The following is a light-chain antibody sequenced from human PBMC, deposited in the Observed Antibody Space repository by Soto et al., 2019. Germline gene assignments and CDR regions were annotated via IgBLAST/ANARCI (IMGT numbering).Light chain of an antibody. Sequence: AIQMTQSPSSLSASVGDRVTITCRASQGIRNDLGWYQQKPGKAPKLLIYAASSLQSGVPSRFSGSGSGTDFTRTISILQPEDFATYYYLQDYDYPPTFGQGTKVEIK. CDR2: AAS. CDR1: QGIRND. CDR3: LQDYDYPPT. V-gene: IGKV1-6*01. J-gene: IGKJ1*01.